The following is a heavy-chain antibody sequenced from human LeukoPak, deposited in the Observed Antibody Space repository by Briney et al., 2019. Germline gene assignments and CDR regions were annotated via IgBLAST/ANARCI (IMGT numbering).Heavy chain of an antibody. V-gene: IGHV3-43*01. CDR2: FSWDGDST. J-gene: IGHJ6*03. D-gene: IGHD2/OR15-2a*01. Sequence: GGSLRLSCAASGFSFDGYTMHWVRQAPGKGLEWVSLFSWDGDSTYYADSVRGGFTISRDNSKKSLYLQMNSLRSEDTALYYCAKEGPQRKYDFLMEVGGKGTTVTVPS. CDR3: AKEGPQRKYDFLMEV. CDR1: GFSFDGYT.